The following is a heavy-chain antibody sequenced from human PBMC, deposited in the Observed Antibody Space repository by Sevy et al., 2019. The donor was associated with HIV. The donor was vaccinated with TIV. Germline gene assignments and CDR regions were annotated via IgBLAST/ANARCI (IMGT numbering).Heavy chain of an antibody. D-gene: IGHD6-13*01. Sequence: GRSLRLSCVASGFSLNNYWMNWVRQAPGKGLEWVANINQDGSVKYYVDSVRGRFTISRDNARNLVFLQMSSLRVDDSALYYCVRAIAKDGSFWGQGTLVTVSS. J-gene: IGHJ4*02. CDR2: INQDGSVK. CDR3: VRAIAKDGSF. CDR1: GFSLNNYW. V-gene: IGHV3-7*01.